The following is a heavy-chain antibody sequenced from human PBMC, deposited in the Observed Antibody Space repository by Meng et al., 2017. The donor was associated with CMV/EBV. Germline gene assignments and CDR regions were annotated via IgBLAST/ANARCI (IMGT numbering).Heavy chain of an antibody. Sequence: ASVKVSCKASGYTFTSYYMHWVRQAPGQGLEWMGIINPSGGSTSYAQKFQGRVTMTRDTSTSTVYMELSRLRSDDTAVYYCAVTYYYDSSGYPFDYWGQGTLVTVSS. CDR1: GYTFTSYY. J-gene: IGHJ4*02. V-gene: IGHV1-46*01. CDR3: AVTYYYDSSGYPFDY. D-gene: IGHD3-22*01. CDR2: INPSGGST.